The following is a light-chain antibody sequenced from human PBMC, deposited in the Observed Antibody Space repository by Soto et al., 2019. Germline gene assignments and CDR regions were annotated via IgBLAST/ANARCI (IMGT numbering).Light chain of an antibody. CDR1: QNVNYN. Sequence: EIVMTQSPATLPVSPGERATLSCRASQNVNYNLAWYQQKPGQAPRLLLYGVYTKATGVPDRFSGSGSGTEFNLTIISLQSEDFAVYYCQQYNDWPRTFGQGTKVEIK. CDR3: QQYNDWPRT. CDR2: GVY. J-gene: IGKJ1*01. V-gene: IGKV3-15*01.